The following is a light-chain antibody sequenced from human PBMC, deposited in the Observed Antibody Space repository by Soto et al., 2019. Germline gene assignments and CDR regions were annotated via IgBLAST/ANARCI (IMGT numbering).Light chain of an antibody. CDR3: QHYGSSLPIT. V-gene: IGKV3-20*01. CDR2: DAS. Sequence: EVLMTQSPATLSVSPGERVILSCRASQRISNDLAWYQQKAGQAPRLLIYDASTRATGIPDRFSGRGSGTDFALTISRLEPEDFAVYYCQHYGSSLPITFGPGTKVDIK. J-gene: IGKJ3*01. CDR1: QRISND.